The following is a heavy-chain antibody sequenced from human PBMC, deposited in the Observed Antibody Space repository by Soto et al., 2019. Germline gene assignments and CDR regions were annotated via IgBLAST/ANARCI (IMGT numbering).Heavy chain of an antibody. CDR1: GFTFKNFA. CDR3: AKDAVAYNGEWDWFDL. D-gene: IGHD3-10*01. J-gene: IGHJ5*02. V-gene: IGHV3-23*01. CDR2: SGGSGSSA. Sequence: EGQLLESGGGLVQPGGSLRLSCVASGFTFKNFAMTWVRRAPGKGMEWVSASGGSGSSANYADSVKGRFTVSRDDSKSTLYLQMSGLRVDDTALYYCAKDAVAYNGEWDWFDLWGQGTLVTVSS.